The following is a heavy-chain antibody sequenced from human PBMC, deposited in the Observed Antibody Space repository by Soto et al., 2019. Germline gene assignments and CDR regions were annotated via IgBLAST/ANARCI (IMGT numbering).Heavy chain of an antibody. CDR2: IYYSGST. CDR1: GGSISSGGYY. CDR3: ARGGLAEYSSYHRSFDY. V-gene: IGHV4-31*03. D-gene: IGHD5-12*01. J-gene: IGHJ4*02. Sequence: PSETLSLTCTVSGGSISSGGYYWSWIRQHPGKGLEWIGYIYYSGSTYYNPSLKSRVTISVDTSKNQFSLKLSSVTAADTAVYYFARGGLAEYSSYHRSFDYWGQGTLVTVSS.